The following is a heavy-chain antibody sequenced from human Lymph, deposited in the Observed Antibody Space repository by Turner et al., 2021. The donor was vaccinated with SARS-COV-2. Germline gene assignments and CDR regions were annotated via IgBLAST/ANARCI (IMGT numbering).Heavy chain of an antibody. CDR2: MNPNSCNT. J-gene: IGHJ6*02. D-gene: IGHD1-26*01. Sequence: QVQLVQAGAEVKKPGASVKVSCKAHGYTFTSYDINWVRQATGQGLEWMAWMNPNSCNTGSAQKFQGRVTMPMNTSISTAYMELSSLRSEDTAVYYCARGRYIGGVMDVWGQGTTVTVSS. V-gene: IGHV1-8*02. CDR3: ARGRYIGGVMDV. CDR1: GYTFTSYD.